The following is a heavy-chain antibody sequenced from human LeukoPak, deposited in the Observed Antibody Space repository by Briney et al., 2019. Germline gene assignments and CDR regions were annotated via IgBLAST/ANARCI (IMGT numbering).Heavy chain of an antibody. CDR1: GFTFSSYA. CDR2: ISYDGSNK. J-gene: IGHJ4*02. V-gene: IGHV3-30-3*01. D-gene: IGHD3-3*01. CDR3: ARDRGMYYDFWSGYYDY. Sequence: PGGSLRLSCAASGFTFSSYAMHWVRQAPGKGLEWVAVISYDGSNKYYADSVKGRFTISRDNSKNTLYLQMNSLRAEDTAVYYCARDRGMYYDFWSGYYDYWGQGTLVTVSS.